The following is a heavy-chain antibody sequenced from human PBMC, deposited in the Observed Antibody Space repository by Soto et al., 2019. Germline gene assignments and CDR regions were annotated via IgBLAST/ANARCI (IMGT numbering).Heavy chain of an antibody. CDR1: GFTFSSYA. Sequence: PGGSLRLSCAASGFTFSSYAMHWVRQAPGKGLEWVAVISYDGSNKYYADSVKGRFTISRDNSKNTLYLQMNSLRAEDTAVYYCARDYYDSSGYYYYGMDVWGQGTTVTVSS. D-gene: IGHD3-22*01. CDR2: ISYDGSNK. J-gene: IGHJ6*02. V-gene: IGHV3-30-3*01. CDR3: ARDYYDSSGYYYYGMDV.